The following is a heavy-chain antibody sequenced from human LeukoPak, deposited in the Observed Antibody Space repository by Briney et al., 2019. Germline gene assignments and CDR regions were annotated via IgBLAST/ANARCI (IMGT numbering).Heavy chain of an antibody. Sequence: PSETLSLTCTVSGGSISSGSYYWSWIRQPAGKGLEWIGRIYTSGSTNYNPSLKSRVTISVDTSKNQFSLKLSSVTAADTAVYYCARVGYCSSTSCYSYYYYYMDVWGKGTTVTVSS. V-gene: IGHV4-61*02. D-gene: IGHD2-2*03. CDR3: ARVGYCSSTSCYSYYYYYMDV. J-gene: IGHJ6*03. CDR2: IYTSGST. CDR1: GGSISSGSYY.